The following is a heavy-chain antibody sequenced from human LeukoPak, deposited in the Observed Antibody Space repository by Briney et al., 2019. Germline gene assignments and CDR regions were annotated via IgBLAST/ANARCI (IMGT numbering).Heavy chain of an antibody. CDR1: GFTFSSYA. J-gene: IGHJ4*02. CDR2: ISGSGGST. V-gene: IGHV3-23*01. D-gene: IGHD6-19*01. CDR3: AKGPLTEVAGTTWDY. Sequence: GGSLRLPCAASGFTFSSYAMSWVRQAPGKGLEWVSAISGSGGSTYYADSVKGRLSISRDNSRNTLDLQMSSLRVEDTAVYYCAKGPLTEVAGTTWDYWGQGTLVTVSS.